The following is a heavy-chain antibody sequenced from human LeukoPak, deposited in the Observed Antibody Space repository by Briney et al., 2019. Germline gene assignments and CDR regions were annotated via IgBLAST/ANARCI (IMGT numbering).Heavy chain of an antibody. D-gene: IGHD2-15*01. Sequence: PGGSLRLSCAASGFTFSSYSMNWVRQAPGKGLEWVSYISSSGSTIYYADSVKGRFTISRDNAKNSLYLQMNSLRAEDTAVYYCARERGRYCSGGSCYSTNHWGQGTLVTVSS. J-gene: IGHJ5*02. V-gene: IGHV3-48*04. CDR2: ISSSGSTI. CDR3: ARERGRYCSGGSCYSTNH. CDR1: GFTFSSYS.